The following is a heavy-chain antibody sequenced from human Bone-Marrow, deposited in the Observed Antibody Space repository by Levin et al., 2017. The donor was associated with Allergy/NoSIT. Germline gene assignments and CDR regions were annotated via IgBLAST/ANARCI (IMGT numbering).Heavy chain of an antibody. D-gene: IGHD6-19*01. J-gene: IGHJ4*02. V-gene: IGHV1-69*13. CDR2: ITPMFGTP. CDR1: GDTFSGSA. Sequence: EASVKVSCKTTGATGDTFSGSAITWVRQAPGQGLEWMGRITPMFGTPTYAQRLQGRVTISADQSTTTHYMELSSRRSEDTAVYYCARTVAGATFDFWGQGTLVTVSS. CDR3: ARTVAGATFDF.